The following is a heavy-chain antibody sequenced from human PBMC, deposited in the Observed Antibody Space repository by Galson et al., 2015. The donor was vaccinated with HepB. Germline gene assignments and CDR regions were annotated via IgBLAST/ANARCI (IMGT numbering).Heavy chain of an antibody. CDR3: ARDLVRLWFGYYGMDV. V-gene: IGHV3-7*03. CDR1: GFTFSSYW. J-gene: IGHJ6*02. D-gene: IGHD5-18*01. Sequence: SLRLSCAASGFTFSSYWMSWVRQAPGKGLEWVANIKQDGSEKYYVDSVKGRFTISRDNAKNSLYLQMNSLRAEDTAVYYCARDLVRLWFGYYGMDVWGQGTTVTVSS. CDR2: IKQDGSEK.